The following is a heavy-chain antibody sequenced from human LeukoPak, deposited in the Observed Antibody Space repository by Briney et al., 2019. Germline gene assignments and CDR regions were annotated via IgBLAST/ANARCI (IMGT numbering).Heavy chain of an antibody. V-gene: IGHV3-48*03. CDR2: ISSSGSTI. CDR3: ARGPKIYGSGSLLFDY. J-gene: IGHJ4*02. CDR1: GFTFSSYE. Sequence: PGGPLRLSCAASGFTFSSYEMNWVRQAPGKGLEWVSYISSSGSTIYYADSVKGRFTISRDNAKNSLYLQMNSLRAGDTAVYYCARGPKIYGSGSLLFDYWGQGTLVTVSS. D-gene: IGHD3-10*01.